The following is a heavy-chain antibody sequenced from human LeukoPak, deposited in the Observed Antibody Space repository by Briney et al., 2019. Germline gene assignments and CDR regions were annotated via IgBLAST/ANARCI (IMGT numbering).Heavy chain of an antibody. J-gene: IGHJ3*02. CDR3: ARGPESRTSDAFDI. CDR1: GGSLSSYY. D-gene: IGHD1-14*01. CDR2: IYYSGST. Sequence: SETLSLTCTVSGGSLSSYYWSWIRQPPGKGLEWIGYIYYSGSTNYNPSLKSRVTISVDTSKNQFSLKLSSVTAADTAVYYCARGPESRTSDAFDIWGQGTMVTVSS. V-gene: IGHV4-59*01.